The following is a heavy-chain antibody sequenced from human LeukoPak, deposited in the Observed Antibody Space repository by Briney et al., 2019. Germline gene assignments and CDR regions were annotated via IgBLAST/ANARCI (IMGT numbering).Heavy chain of an antibody. CDR1: GHTFTGQN. D-gene: IGHD3-10*01. Sequence: ASVKVSCKASGHTFTGQNMHWVRQAPGQGLEWMGWINPNSGATNYAQKFQGRVTMTRDTSISTAYMELSRLRSDDTAVYYCARVDGSGSYFDYWGQGTLVTVSS. CDR2: INPNSGAT. J-gene: IGHJ4*02. CDR3: ARVDGSGSYFDY. V-gene: IGHV1-2*02.